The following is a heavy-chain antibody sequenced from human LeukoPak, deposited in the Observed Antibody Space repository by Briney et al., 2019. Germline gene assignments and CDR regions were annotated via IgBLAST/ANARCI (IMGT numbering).Heavy chain of an antibody. CDR3: ARLDIAAGSHLDY. Sequence: PSETLSLTCAVYGGSFSGYYWSWIRQPPGKGLEWIGEINHSGSTNYNPSLKSRVTISVDTSKNQFSLKLSSVTAADTAVYYCARLDIAAGSHLDYWGQGTLVTVSS. CDR1: GGSFSGYY. D-gene: IGHD6-13*01. J-gene: IGHJ4*02. V-gene: IGHV4-34*01. CDR2: INHSGST.